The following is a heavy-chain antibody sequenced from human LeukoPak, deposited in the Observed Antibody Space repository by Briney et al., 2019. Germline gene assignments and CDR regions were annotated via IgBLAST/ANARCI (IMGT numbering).Heavy chain of an antibody. CDR2: ISWNSGSI. CDR3: ARPGRGYSGDEGY. Sequence: GGSLRLSCAASGFTFSSYWMHWVRQAPGKGLEWVSGISWNSGSIGYADSVKGRFTISRDNAKNSLYLQMNSLRAEDTAVYYCARPGRGYSGDEGYWGQGTLVTVSS. D-gene: IGHD5-12*01. CDR1: GFTFSSYW. J-gene: IGHJ4*02. V-gene: IGHV3-74*01.